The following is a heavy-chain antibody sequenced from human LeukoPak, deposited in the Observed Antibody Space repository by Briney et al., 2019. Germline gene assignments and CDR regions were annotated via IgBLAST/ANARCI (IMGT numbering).Heavy chain of an antibody. J-gene: IGHJ4*02. CDR1: GFTFSSNY. V-gene: IGHV3-66*02. Sequence: GGSLRLSCAASGFTFSSNYMSWVRQAPGKGLEWVSVIYSGGSTYYADSVTGRFTISRDNSKNTLYLQMNSLRAEDTAVYYCASEGLRFLEWLYFDYWGQGTLVTVSS. D-gene: IGHD3-3*01. CDR3: ASEGLRFLEWLYFDY. CDR2: IYSGGST.